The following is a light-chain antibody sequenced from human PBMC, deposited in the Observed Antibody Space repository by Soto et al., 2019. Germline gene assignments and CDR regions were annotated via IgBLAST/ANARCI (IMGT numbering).Light chain of an antibody. Sequence: SYELTQPPSVSVAPGKTASISCGGNDIGSKGVHWYQQKPGQAPVLVIYSDTDLPPVITERFSGSNSANLATLTISRVEAGDEADYYCQVWDSGSAHVVFGGGTKRPS. CDR1: DIGSKG. J-gene: IGLJ2*01. CDR3: QVWDSGSAHVV. CDR2: SDT. V-gene: IGLV3-21*01.